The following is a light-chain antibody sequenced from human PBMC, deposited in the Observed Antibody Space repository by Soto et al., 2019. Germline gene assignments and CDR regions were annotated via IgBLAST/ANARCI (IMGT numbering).Light chain of an antibody. CDR3: QQYNNWPLT. CDR2: GAS. Sequence: EIVMTQSPATLSVSPGERATLSCRASQYVNDNLAWYQQKPGQAPRLLVYGASIRATGIPASFSGSGSGTEFTLTIGSLQSEDFAVYYCQQYNNWPLTFGAGTKVEIK. CDR1: QYVNDN. J-gene: IGKJ4*01. V-gene: IGKV3D-15*01.